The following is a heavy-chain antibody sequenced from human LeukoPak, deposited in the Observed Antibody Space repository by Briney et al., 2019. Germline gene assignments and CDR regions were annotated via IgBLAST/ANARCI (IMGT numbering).Heavy chain of an antibody. CDR1: GFTFSSYG. J-gene: IGHJ4*02. V-gene: IGHV3-33*01. D-gene: IGHD4-17*01. CDR3: ARPTDYGDAFDY. Sequence: GGSLRLSCAASGFTFSSYGMHWVRQAPGKGLEWVAVIWYDGSNKYYADSVKGRFTISRDNSKNTLYLQMNSLRAEDTAVYYCARPTDYGDAFDYWGQGTLVTVSS. CDR2: IWYDGSNK.